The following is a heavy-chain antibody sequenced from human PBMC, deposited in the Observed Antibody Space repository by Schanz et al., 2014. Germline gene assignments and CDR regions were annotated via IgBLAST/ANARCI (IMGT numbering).Heavy chain of an antibody. CDR1: SASIRTYY. J-gene: IGHJ4*02. Sequence: QVQLQESGPGLVKPSETLSLTCTVSSASIRTYYWSWIRQPPGKGLEWIGYIYYIGITTYNPSLRSRVTISVDTSKKQFSLNLSSVTAADTAVYYCARGRVVPDAPEFDYWGQGILVTVSS. V-gene: IGHV4-59*01. CDR3: ARGRVVPDAPEFDY. D-gene: IGHD2-2*01. CDR2: IYYIGIT.